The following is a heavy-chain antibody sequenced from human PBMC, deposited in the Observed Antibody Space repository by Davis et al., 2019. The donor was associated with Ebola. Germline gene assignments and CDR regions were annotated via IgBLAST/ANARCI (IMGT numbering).Heavy chain of an antibody. Sequence: PGGSFSPSSPASGFPSRSSGMHWVRQAPGKGLEWVAVISYDGSNKYYADSVKGRFTISRDNSKNTLYLQMNSLRAEDTAVYCWAPSGRGDSAYYYYGMDVWGQGTTVTVSS. D-gene: IGHD4-17*01. CDR3: APSGRGDSAYYYYGMDV. CDR1: GFPSRSSG. J-gene: IGHJ6*02. CDR2: ISYDGSNK. V-gene: IGHV3-30*03.